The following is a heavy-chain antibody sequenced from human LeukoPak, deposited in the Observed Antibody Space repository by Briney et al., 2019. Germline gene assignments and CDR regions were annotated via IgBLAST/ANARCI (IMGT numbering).Heavy chain of an antibody. CDR1: GFTFSSYA. V-gene: IGHV3-21*01. CDR3: ARDGWFGEFLYYFDY. D-gene: IGHD3-10*01. Sequence: GGSLRLSCAASGFTFSSYAMSWVRQAPGKGLEWVSSISSSSSYIYYADSVKGRFTISRDNAKNSLYLQMNSLRAEDTAVYYCARDGWFGEFLYYFDYWGQGTLVTVSS. CDR2: ISSSSSYI. J-gene: IGHJ4*02.